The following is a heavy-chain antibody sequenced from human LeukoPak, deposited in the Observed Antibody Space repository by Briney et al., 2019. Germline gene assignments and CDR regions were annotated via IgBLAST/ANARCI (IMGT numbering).Heavy chain of an antibody. CDR1: GGSISSSSYY. Sequence: SETLSLTCTVSGGSISSSSYYWGWIRQPPGKGLEWIGSIYYSGSTNYNPSLKSRVTISVDTSKNQFSLKLSSVTAADTAVYYCARVRSRGAFDIWGQGTMVTVSS. CDR3: ARVRSRGAFDI. CDR2: IYYSGST. J-gene: IGHJ3*02. V-gene: IGHV4-39*07.